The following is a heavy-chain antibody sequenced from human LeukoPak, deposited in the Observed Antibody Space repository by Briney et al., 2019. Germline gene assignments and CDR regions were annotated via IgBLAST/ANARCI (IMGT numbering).Heavy chain of an antibody. D-gene: IGHD6-19*01. J-gene: IGHJ4*02. V-gene: IGHV4-59*01. CDR2: IYYSGST. CDR3: ARAPYLDSSGYSTYFDY. Sequence: SETLSLTCTVSGGSISSYYWSWIQQPPGKGLEWIGYIYYSGSTNYNPSLKSRVTISVDTSKNQFSLKLSSVTAADTAVYYCARAPYLDSSGYSTYFDYWGQGTLVTVSS. CDR1: GGSISSYY.